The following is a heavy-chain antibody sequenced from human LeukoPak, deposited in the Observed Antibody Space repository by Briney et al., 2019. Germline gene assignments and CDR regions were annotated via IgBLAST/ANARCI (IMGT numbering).Heavy chain of an antibody. CDR2: IIPILGIA. V-gene: IGHV1-69*04. D-gene: IGHD2-15*01. CDR3: ARLHCSGGSCHLVY. Sequence: ASVKVSCKASGGTFSSYAISWVRQAPGQGLEWMGRIIPILGIANYAQKFQGRVTITADKSTSTAYMELSSLRSEDTAVYYCARLHCSGGSCHLVYWGQGTLVTVSS. CDR1: GGTFSSYA. J-gene: IGHJ4*02.